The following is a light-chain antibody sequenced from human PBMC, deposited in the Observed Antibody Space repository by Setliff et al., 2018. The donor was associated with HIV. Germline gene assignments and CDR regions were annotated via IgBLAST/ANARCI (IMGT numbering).Light chain of an antibody. V-gene: IGLV1-40*01. CDR2: GNT. CDR1: YSNIGAGYD. CDR3: QSYDSSLSGYVV. Sequence: GAPGQRVTISCTGSYSNIGAGYDVQWYQQFPGAAPKLLIYGNTNRPSGVPDRFSASKSGTSASLAITGLQAEDEADYYCQSYDSSLSGYVVFGGGTQLTVL. J-gene: IGLJ2*01.